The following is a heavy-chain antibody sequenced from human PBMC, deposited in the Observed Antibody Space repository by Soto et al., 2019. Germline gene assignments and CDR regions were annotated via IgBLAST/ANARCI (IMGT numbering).Heavy chain of an antibody. CDR3: ALFWGLELSWGWFDP. CDR1: GYTFTSYG. V-gene: IGHV1-18*01. Sequence: ASVKVSCKASGYTFTSYGISWVLQAPGQGLEWMGWISAYNGNTNYAQKLQGRVTMTTDTSTSTAYMELRSLRSDDTAVYYCALFWGLELSWGWFDPWGQGSLVTVSS. D-gene: IGHD1-7*01. CDR2: ISAYNGNT. J-gene: IGHJ5*02.